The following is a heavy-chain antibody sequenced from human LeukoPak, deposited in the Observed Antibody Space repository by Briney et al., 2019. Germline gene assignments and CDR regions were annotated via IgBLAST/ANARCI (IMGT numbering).Heavy chain of an antibody. CDR2: IFPGDSDT. CDR3: ARYYYESSGYYGGSYYYGMDV. D-gene: IGHD3-22*01. V-gene: IGHV5-51*01. J-gene: IGHJ6*02. Sequence: GESLKISCKGSGYRFTNYWIGWVRQMPGKGLEWMGIIFPGDSDTRYSPSFQGQVTISADKSISTAYLQWSSLEASDTAMYYCARYYYESSGYYGGSYYYGMDVWGQGTTVTVSS. CDR1: GYRFTNYW.